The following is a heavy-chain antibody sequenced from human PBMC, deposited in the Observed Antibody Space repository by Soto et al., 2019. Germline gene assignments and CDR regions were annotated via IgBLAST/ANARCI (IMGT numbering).Heavy chain of an antibody. D-gene: IGHD2-2*01. V-gene: IGHV3-15*07. CDR2: IKSKTDGGTT. CDR1: GFTFSNAW. CDR3: AKDPEDLTVLGYQLLVFDY. Sequence: GGSLRLSCAASGFTFSNAWINWVRQAPGKGLEWVGRIKSKTDGGTTDFAAPVKGRFAISRDDSKDMVYLQMNSLRAEDTAVYYCAKDPEDLTVLGYQLLVFDYWGQGTLVTVSS. J-gene: IGHJ4*02.